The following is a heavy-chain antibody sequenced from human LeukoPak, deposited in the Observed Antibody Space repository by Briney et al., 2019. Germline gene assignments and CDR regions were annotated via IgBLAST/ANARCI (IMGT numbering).Heavy chain of an antibody. V-gene: IGHV3-21*01. CDR2: ISSSSSYI. J-gene: IGHJ1*01. CDR3: ARDEVGALAEYFQH. D-gene: IGHD1-26*01. CDR1: GFTFSSYS. Sequence: PGGSLTLSCAVSGFTFSSYSMNWVRQAPGKGREWVSSISSSSSYIYYADSVKGRFTISRDNAKNSLYLQMNSLRAEDTAVYYCARDEVGALAEYFQHWGQGTLVTVSS.